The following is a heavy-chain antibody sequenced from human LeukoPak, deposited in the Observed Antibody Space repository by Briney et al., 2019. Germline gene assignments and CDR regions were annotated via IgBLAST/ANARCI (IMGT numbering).Heavy chain of an antibody. CDR2: IYHSGST. J-gene: IGHJ4*02. Sequence: SETLSLTCTVSGGSISSGGYYWSWIRQPPGKGLEWIGYIYHSGSTYYNPSLKSRVTISVDRSKNQFSLKLSSVTAADTAVYYCARDAEPHYPLPHRWGQGTLVTVSS. CDR1: GGSISSGGYY. CDR3: ARDAEPHYPLPHR. D-gene: IGHD3-10*01. V-gene: IGHV4-30-2*01.